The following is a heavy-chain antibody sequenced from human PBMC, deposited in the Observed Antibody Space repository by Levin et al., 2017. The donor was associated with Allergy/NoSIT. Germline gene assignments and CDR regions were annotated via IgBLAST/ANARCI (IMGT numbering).Heavy chain of an antibody. CDR2: IWYDGSNK. CDR1: AFNFSSYG. CDR3: AREWGSSWPLDV. J-gene: IGHJ6*02. V-gene: IGHV3-33*01. Sequence: GGSLRLSCAASAFNFSSYGMHWVRQAPGKGLEWVAVIWYDGSNKYYADSVKGRFTISRDNSKNTLYLQMNSLRAEDTAVYYCAREWGSSWPLDVWGQGTSVTVSS. D-gene: IGHD6-13*01.